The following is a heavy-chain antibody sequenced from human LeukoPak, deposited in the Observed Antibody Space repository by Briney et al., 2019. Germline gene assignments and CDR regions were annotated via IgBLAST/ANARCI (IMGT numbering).Heavy chain of an antibody. CDR3: ACLTTADAFDI. J-gene: IGHJ3*02. D-gene: IGHD3-22*01. CDR2: IYDSGST. CDR1: GGSISSSSYY. Sequence: SETLSLTCNVSGGSISSSSYYWGWIRQPPGKGLEWIGYIYDSGSTNYNPSLKSRVTISVDTSKNQFSLKLSSVTAADTAVYYCACLTTADAFDIWGQGTMVTVSS. V-gene: IGHV4-61*05.